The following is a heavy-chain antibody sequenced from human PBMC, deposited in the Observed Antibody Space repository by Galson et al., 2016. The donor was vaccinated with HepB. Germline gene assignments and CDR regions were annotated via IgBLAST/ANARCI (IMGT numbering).Heavy chain of an antibody. CDR2: ISAYNGDT. CDR3: ARGYDDSSGFYSDFDY. D-gene: IGHD3-22*01. Sequence: SVKVSCKASGYTFLGYGINWVRQAPGQGLEWMGWISAYNGDTNYAQKFQVRLTMTTDTSTSTAYMELRSLRSDDTAIYYCARGYDDSSGFYSDFDYWGQGTLVTVSS. CDR1: GYTFLGYG. V-gene: IGHV1-18*04. J-gene: IGHJ4*02.